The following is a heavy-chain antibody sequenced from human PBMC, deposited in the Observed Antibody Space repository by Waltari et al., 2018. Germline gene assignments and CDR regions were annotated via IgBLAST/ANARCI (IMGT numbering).Heavy chain of an antibody. CDR1: GLTLGSSG. CDR2: IKEDGSEK. D-gene: IGHD3-22*01. CDR3: ARDVMVGIVAVIDYGMDV. Sequence: EEQLVESGGGLVQPGGSLRLSCAASGLTLGSSGMSWVRQAPGKGLEWVANIKEDGSEKYYGDSVRGRFTISRDNAKNSLYLQMNSLRAEDTAVYYCARDVMVGIVAVIDYGMDVWGQGTTVTISS. V-gene: IGHV3-7*01. J-gene: IGHJ6*02.